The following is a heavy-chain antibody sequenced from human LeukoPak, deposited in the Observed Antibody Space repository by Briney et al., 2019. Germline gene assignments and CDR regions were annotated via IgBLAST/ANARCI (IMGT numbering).Heavy chain of an antibody. CDR1: GGSMSSGGYY. J-gene: IGHJ4*02. Sequence: PSETLSLTCTVSGGSMSSGGYYWSWIRQHPGKGLECIGFIYASGSTYYNPSLKSRVTMSVDTSKNQFSLRLSSVTAADTAVYYCARGGSGWAPFDYWGQGTLVTVSS. D-gene: IGHD6-19*01. CDR2: IYASGST. V-gene: IGHV4-31*03. CDR3: ARGGSGWAPFDY.